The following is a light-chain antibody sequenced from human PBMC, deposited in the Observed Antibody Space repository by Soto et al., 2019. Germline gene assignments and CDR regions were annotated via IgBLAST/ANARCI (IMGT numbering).Light chain of an antibody. V-gene: IGKV2-28*01. J-gene: IGKJ2*01. Sequence: EIVMTQSPPSLTVTPGKPASISCSSSQRLLHSNGNIFLDWYLQKPGQSPQLLIYLGFNRASGVPDRVSGSGAGTDFTLKISRVEAEDAGVYYCMQALQTPYTFGQGTKLEIK. CDR2: LGF. CDR1: QRLLHSNGNIF. CDR3: MQALQTPYT.